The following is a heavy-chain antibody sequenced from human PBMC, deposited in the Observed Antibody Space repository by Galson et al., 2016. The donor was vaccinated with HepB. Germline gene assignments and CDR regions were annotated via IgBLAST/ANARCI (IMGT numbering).Heavy chain of an antibody. D-gene: IGHD2/OR15-2a*01. J-gene: IGHJ4*02. V-gene: IGHV1-18*01. CDR2: ISVYSGNT. Sequence: SVKVSCKASNYTFSNYGVTWMRQAPGQGLEWMGWISVYSGNTNYAPKFQGRVTMTTDTSTNTAYMELRSLRPDDTAVYFFARAMRENPLSAHTYWGQGTLVTVSS. CDR3: ARAMRENPLSAHTY. CDR1: NYTFSNYG.